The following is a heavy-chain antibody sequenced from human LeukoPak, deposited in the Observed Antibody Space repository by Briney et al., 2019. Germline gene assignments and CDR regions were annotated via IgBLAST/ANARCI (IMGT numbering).Heavy chain of an antibody. CDR2: ISGSGGST. CDR1: GFTFSSHW. D-gene: IGHD4-17*01. V-gene: IGHV3-23*01. Sequence: GGSLRLSCAASGFTFSSHWMHWVRQAPGKGLEWVSAISGSGGSTYYADSVKGRFTISRDNSKNTLYLQMNSLRAEDTAVYYCARVSRDYGDYTSGDFDYWGQGTLVTVSS. J-gene: IGHJ4*02. CDR3: ARVSRDYGDYTSGDFDY.